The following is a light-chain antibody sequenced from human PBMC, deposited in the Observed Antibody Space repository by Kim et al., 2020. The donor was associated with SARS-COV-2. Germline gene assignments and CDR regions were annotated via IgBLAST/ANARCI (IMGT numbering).Light chain of an antibody. CDR1: QGISNY. CDR2: AAS. V-gene: IGKV1-27*01. Sequence: AYVGDIVTITCRASQGISNYLAWYQQKPGKVPKLLIYAASTLQSGVPSRFSGSGSGTDFTLTISSLQPEDVATYYCQKYNSAPDRFGQGTRLEIK. J-gene: IGKJ5*01. CDR3: QKYNSAPDR.